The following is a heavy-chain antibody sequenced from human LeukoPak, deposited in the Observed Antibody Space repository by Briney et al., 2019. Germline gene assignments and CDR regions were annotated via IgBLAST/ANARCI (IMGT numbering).Heavy chain of an antibody. CDR3: ARDPLRGELDY. J-gene: IGHJ4*02. CDR1: GFTFSSNW. D-gene: IGHD3-16*01. CDR2: IKHDGSEK. Sequence: GGSLRLSCAAPGFTFSSNWMSWVRQAPGKGLEWVANIKHDGSEKYYVDSMKGRFTISRDNAKNSLYLQMNSLRAEDTAVYYCARDPLRGELDYWGQGALVTVSS. V-gene: IGHV3-7*01.